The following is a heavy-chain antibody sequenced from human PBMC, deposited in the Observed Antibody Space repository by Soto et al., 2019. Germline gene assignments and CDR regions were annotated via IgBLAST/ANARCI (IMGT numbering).Heavy chain of an antibody. J-gene: IGHJ4*02. CDR3: AKDSDYYDSKGSSEPNPQRYYFDY. Sequence: GGSLRLSCAASGFTFSSFAMNWVRQAPGRGLEWVSTISSGGRYIYYADSVKGRFTISRDNARNSLFLQMNSLRGEDTAVYYCAKDSDYYDSKGSSEPNPQRYYFDYWGQGTLVTVSS. V-gene: IGHV3-21*01. CDR1: GFTFSSFA. CDR2: ISSGGRYI. D-gene: IGHD3-22*01.